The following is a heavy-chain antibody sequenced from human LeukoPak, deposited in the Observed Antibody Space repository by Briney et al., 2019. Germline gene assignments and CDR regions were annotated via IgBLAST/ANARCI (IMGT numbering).Heavy chain of an antibody. CDR3: ARDYCGSGSYYNWFDP. D-gene: IGHD3-10*01. CDR1: GGSISSGGYY. V-gene: IGHV4-31*03. CDR2: IYYSGST. Sequence: SETLSLTCTVSGGSISSGGYYWSWIRQHPGKGLEWIGYIYYSGSTYYNPSLKSRVTISVDTSKNQFSLKLSSVTAADTAVYYCARDYCGSGSYYNWFDPWGQGTLVTVSS. J-gene: IGHJ5*02.